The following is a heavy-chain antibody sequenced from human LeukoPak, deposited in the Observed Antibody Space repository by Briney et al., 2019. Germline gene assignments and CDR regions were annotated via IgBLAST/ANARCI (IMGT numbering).Heavy chain of an antibody. J-gene: IGHJ4*02. CDR3: ARDRGFEELVPFDY. Sequence: SETLSLTCTVSGGSISGYYWSWIRQPPGKGLEWIGYIYYSGSTNYNPSLKSRVTIPVDTSKNQFSLKLSSVTAADTAVYYCARDRGFEELVPFDYWGQGTLVTVSS. V-gene: IGHV4-59*01. CDR1: GGSISGYY. CDR2: IYYSGST. D-gene: IGHD1-26*01.